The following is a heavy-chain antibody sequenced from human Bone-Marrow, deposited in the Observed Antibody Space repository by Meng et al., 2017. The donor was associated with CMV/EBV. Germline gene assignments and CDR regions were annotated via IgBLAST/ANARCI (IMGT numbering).Heavy chain of an antibody. J-gene: IGHJ3*02. CDR1: GFSFTTYG. CDR2: IWYDGSNK. V-gene: IGHV3-33*03. CDR3: ARAPRAFDI. Sequence: GESLKISCAASGFSFTTYGMHWVRQAPGKGLEWVAFIWYDGSNKYYADSVKGRFTISRDNAKNSLYLQMNSLRAEDTAVYYCARAPRAFDIWGQGTMVTVSS.